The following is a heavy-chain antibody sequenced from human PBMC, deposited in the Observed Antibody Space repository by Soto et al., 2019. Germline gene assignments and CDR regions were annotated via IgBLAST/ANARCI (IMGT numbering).Heavy chain of an antibody. J-gene: IGHJ4*02. D-gene: IGHD3-16*01. V-gene: IGHV2-5*02. CDR3: AVKGGGDRILDY. CDR1: GFSLSTSGVG. Sequence: QITLKESGPTLVKPTQTLTLTCTLSGFSLSTSGVGVGWIRQPPGKALEWLALIYWDDAKHYSPSLKSRLTITKDTSKNQVVLTMTNMDPVDTATYYGAVKGGGDRILDYWGQGTLVTVSS. CDR2: IYWDDAK.